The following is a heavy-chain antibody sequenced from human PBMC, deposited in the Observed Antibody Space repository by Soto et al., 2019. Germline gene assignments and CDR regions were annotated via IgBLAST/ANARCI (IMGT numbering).Heavy chain of an antibody. Sequence: ASVKVSCKASGYTFTSYFIHWVRQAPGQGLEWMGVFDPSGVATNFAQKFQGRLTMTRDTSTSTVYMDLTSLGSDDTALYYCARVSRGAFDIWGQGTLVTVSS. J-gene: IGHJ3*02. CDR1: GYTFTSYF. CDR2: FDPSGVAT. CDR3: ARVSRGAFDI. V-gene: IGHV1-46*01.